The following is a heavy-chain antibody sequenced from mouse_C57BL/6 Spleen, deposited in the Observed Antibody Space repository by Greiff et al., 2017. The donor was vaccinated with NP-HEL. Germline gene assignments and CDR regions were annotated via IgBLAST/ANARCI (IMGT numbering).Heavy chain of an antibody. J-gene: IGHJ1*03. CDR2: IYPGDGDT. V-gene: IGHV1-82*01. CDR1: GYAFSSSW. Sequence: VQLQQSGPELVKPGASVKISCKASGYAFSSSWMNWVKQRPGKGLEWIGRIYPGDGDTNYNGKFKGKATLTADKSSSTAYMQLSSLTSEDSAVYFCARDELGHYYGSTFDVWGTGTTVTVSS. CDR3: ARDELGHYYGSTFDV. D-gene: IGHD1-1*01.